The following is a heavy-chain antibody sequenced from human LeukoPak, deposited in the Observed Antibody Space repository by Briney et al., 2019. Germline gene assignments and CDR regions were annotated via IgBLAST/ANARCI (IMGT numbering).Heavy chain of an antibody. D-gene: IGHD3-10*01. CDR2: IKQDGSET. V-gene: IGHV3-7*01. Sequence: GGSLRLSCAASGFTFSTYWMTWVRQAPGKGLEWVANIKQDGSETYYVDSVKGRFTISRDNARNSLYLQMNSLRTEDTAVYSCARLNYYANKGPDAFDIWGQGTMVTVSS. CDR1: GFTFSTYW. J-gene: IGHJ3*02. CDR3: ARLNYYANKGPDAFDI.